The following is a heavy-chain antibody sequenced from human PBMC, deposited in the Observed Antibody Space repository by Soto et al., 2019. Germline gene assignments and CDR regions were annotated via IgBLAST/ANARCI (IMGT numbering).Heavy chain of an antibody. D-gene: IGHD1-1*01. V-gene: IGHV1-3*01. CDR3: TXALGSPWIQLKFDY. Sequence: QVHFVQSGAEVKQPGASVKISCEASGYNFNVYAVHWVRQAPGQRLEWMGWIGASGNTKFSEKFRDRVTXXXDSSXRXXXXXLXXXTXXDTAIYYCTXALGSPWIQLKFDYWGQGTLVTVSS. CDR2: IGASGNT. J-gene: IGHJ4*02. CDR1: GYNFNVYA.